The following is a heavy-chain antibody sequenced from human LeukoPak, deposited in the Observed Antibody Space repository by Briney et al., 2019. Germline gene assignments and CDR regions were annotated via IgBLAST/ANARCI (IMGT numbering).Heavy chain of an antibody. CDR2: INQRRNT. CDR1: GGSFSGYS. D-gene: IGHD6-19*01. V-gene: IGHV4-34*01. CDR3: ARHGWHAWYFDL. Sequence: SETLSPTCVVYGGSFSGYSWSWIRQPPGKGLEWIGEINQRRNTNYNPSLKSRVTISIDTSKNQFSLKLSSVTAADTAVYYCARHGWHAWYFDLWGRGTLVTVSS. J-gene: IGHJ2*01.